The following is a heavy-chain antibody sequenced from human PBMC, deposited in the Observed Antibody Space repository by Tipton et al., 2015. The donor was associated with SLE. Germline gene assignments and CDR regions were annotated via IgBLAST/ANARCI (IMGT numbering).Heavy chain of an antibody. D-gene: IGHD3-22*01. Sequence: TLSLTCTVSGYSISIDYYWGWIRQPPGKGLEWIGYIYTSGSTNYNPSLKSRVTISVDTSKNQFSLKLSSVTAADTAVYYCATYDKAPYWGQGTLVTVSS. CDR1: GYSISIDYY. J-gene: IGHJ4*02. V-gene: IGHV4-4*08. CDR2: IYTSGST. CDR3: ATYDKAPY.